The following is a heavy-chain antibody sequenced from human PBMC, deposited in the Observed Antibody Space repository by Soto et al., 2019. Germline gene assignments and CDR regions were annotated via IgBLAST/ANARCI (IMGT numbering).Heavy chain of an antibody. Sequence: GESLKISCEASGYIFTNYWISWVRQMPGKDLEWMGKIDPSNSYSDYSPSFKGHVSLSVDKSITTAYLQWTSLKASDTAMYYCASGAGSGSYYPYNYYYYYYGMDVWGQGTTVTVSS. CDR3: ASGAGSGSYYPYNYYYYYYGMDV. J-gene: IGHJ6*02. V-gene: IGHV5-10-1*01. CDR2: IDPSNSYS. D-gene: IGHD3-10*01. CDR1: GYIFTNYW.